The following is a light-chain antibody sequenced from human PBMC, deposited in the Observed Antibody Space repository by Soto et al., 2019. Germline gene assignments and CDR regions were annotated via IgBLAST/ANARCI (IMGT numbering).Light chain of an antibody. J-gene: IGLJ2*01. Sequence: QSALTQPASVSGSPGQSSTISCTGASSDVGSYTLVSWYQQYPGKAPKLIIYEGNKRPSGVSNRFSGSKSGNTASLTISGLQAEDEADYYCCSYASSSTPVIFGGGTKLTVL. CDR1: SSDVGSYTL. CDR3: CSYASSSTPVI. V-gene: IGLV2-23*01. CDR2: EGN.